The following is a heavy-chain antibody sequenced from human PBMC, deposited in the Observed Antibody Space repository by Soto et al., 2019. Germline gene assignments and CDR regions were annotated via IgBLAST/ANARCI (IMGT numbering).Heavy chain of an antibody. D-gene: IGHD3-3*01. Sequence: KSSETLSLTCAVYGGSFSGYYWSWIRQPPGKGLEWIGEINHSGSTNYNPSLKSRVTISVDTSKNQFSLKLSSVTAADTAVYYCARRAYDFWSGPNWFDPWGQGTLVTVSS. CDR3: ARRAYDFWSGPNWFDP. V-gene: IGHV4-34*01. J-gene: IGHJ5*02. CDR2: INHSGST. CDR1: GGSFSGYY.